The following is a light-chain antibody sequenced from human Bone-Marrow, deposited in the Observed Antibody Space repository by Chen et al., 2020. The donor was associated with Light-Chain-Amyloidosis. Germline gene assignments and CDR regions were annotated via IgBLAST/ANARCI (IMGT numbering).Light chain of an antibody. CDR1: DLPTKY. V-gene: IGLV3-25*03. Sequence: SYELTPPPSVSVSPGQTARITCSGDDLPTKYAYWYQQKPGQAPGLVIHRDTERPSGISERVSGSSSGTTATLTISGVQAEDEADYHCQSADSSGTYEVIFGGGTKLTVL. CDR3: QSADSSGTYEVI. J-gene: IGLJ2*01. CDR2: RDT.